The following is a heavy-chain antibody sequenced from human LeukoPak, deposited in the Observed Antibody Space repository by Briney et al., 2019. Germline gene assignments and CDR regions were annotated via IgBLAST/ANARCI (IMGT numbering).Heavy chain of an antibody. V-gene: IGHV3-23*01. J-gene: IGHJ6*03. D-gene: IGHD1-26*01. CDR2: ISGSGGST. CDR1: GFTFSSHA. CDR3: ARLNSGSYYYYYYYYMDV. Sequence: RPGGSLRLSCAASGFTFSSHAMSWVRQAPGKGLEWVSAISGSGGSTYYADSVKGRFTISRDNSKNTLYLQMNSLRAEDTAVYYCARLNSGSYYYYYYYYMDVWGKGTTVTVSS.